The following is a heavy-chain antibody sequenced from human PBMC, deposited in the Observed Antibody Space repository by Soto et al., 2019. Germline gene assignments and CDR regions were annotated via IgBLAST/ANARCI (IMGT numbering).Heavy chain of an antibody. J-gene: IGHJ6*02. Sequence: QVQLQESGPGLVKASGTLSLICAVSGGSISGTYWWTWVRQPPGKGLEWIGEFSHSGRTTYNPSLNSRVTILVDKSKNQFSLNRRSVTAADPAVYYCARVQRGEYYYHGMDVWGQGTTVTVAS. V-gene: IGHV4-4*02. CDR1: GGSISGTYW. CDR2: FSHSGRT. D-gene: IGHD6-25*01. CDR3: ARVQRGEYYYHGMDV.